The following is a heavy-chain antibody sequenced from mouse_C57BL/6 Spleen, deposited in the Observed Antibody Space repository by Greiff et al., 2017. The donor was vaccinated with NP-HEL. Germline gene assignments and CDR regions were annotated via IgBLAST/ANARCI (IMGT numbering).Heavy chain of an antibody. J-gene: IGHJ1*03. V-gene: IGHV5-17*01. CDR1: GFTFSDYG. CDR2: ISSGSSTI. CDR3: ARPGSSYEWYFDV. Sequence: EVMLVESGGGLVKPGGSLKLSCAASGFTFSDYGMHWVRQAPEKGLEWVAYISSGSSTIYYADTVKGRFTISRDNAKNTLFLQMTSLRSEDTAMYYCARPGSSYEWYFDVWGTGTTVTVSS. D-gene: IGHD1-1*01.